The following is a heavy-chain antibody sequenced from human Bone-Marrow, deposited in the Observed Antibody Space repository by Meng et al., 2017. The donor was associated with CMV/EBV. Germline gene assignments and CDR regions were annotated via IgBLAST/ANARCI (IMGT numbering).Heavy chain of an antibody. Sequence: ASVKVSCKASGYTFTGYYMHWLRQAPGQGLEWMGWINPSSGGTSYAQKYQGRVTMTTDTSISTAYMELSNLTSDDTAVFYCANSRYSSSWYDFWGQGTLVTVSS. CDR1: GYTFTGYY. D-gene: IGHD5-18*01. CDR2: INPSSGGT. CDR3: ANSRYSSSWYDF. J-gene: IGHJ5*01. V-gene: IGHV1-2*02.